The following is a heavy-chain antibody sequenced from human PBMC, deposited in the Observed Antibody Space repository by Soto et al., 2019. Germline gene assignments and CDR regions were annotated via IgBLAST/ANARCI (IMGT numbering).Heavy chain of an antibody. J-gene: IGHJ6*03. D-gene: IGHD1-1*01. V-gene: IGHV3-74*01. Sequence: EVQLVESGGGLAQPGGSLRLSCPASGFAFSNYWMHWVRQAPGKGLVWLSRINADGSRTTYADSVRGRFTTSRDNAKNTVYLQMNSLSAEDTAVYYCARIGTGYYYMDVWGKGTTVTVSS. CDR3: ARIGTGYYYMDV. CDR2: INADGSRT. CDR1: GFAFSNYW.